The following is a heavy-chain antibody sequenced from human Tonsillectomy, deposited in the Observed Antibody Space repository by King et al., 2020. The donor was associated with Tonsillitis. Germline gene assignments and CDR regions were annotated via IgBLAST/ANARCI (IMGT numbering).Heavy chain of an antibody. D-gene: IGHD3-3*01. CDR2: MSGAGART. J-gene: IGHJ6*02. CDR3: AKCPYDFWSGGLYYAMDV. Sequence: VQLVESGGGLVQPGGSLRLSCAASGFTFSTYAMTWVRQAPGKGLEWVSVMSGAGARTYYADSVKGRFTISRDNSKNTLYLQMNSLGAEDTAVYYCAKCPYDFWSGGLYYAMDVWGQGTTVTVSS. V-gene: IGHV3-23*04. CDR1: GFTFSTYA.